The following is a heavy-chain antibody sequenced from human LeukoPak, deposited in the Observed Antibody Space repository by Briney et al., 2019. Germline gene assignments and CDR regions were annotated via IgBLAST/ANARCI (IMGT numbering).Heavy chain of an antibody. CDR3: TSAGDYGGRAGDY. J-gene: IGHJ4*02. D-gene: IGHD4-23*01. V-gene: IGHV4-39*01. CDR1: GGSISSRSYY. CDR2: IYYSGIT. Sequence: SETLSLTCTVSGGSISSRSYYWGWIRQPPGKGLEWIGSIYYSGITYYNPSLKSRVTISVDTSKNPFSLKLISVTAADTAVYYCTSAGDYGGRAGDYWGQGTLVTVSS.